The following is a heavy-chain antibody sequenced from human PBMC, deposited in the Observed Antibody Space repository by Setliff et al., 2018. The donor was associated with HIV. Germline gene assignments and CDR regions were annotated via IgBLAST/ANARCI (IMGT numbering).Heavy chain of an antibody. CDR2: INHSGST. CDR1: GGSFSGYY. J-gene: IGHJ5*02. V-gene: IGHV4-34*01. D-gene: IGHD5-18*01. CDR3: ARRGAAMVLNWFDP. Sequence: LTCAVYGGSFSGYYWSWIRQPPGKGLEWIGEINHSGSTNYNPSLKSRVTISVDTSKNQFSLKLSSVTAADTAVYYCARRGAAMVLNWFDPWGQGTLVTVSS.